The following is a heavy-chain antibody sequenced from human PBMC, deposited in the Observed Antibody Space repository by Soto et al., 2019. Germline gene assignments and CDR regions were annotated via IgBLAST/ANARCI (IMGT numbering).Heavy chain of an antibody. V-gene: IGHV3-21*01. Sequence: PGGSLRLSCAASGFTFSSYSMNWVRQAPGKGLEWVSSISSSSSYIYYADSVKGRFTISRDNAKNSLYLQMNSLRAEDTAGYYCARDKSVGCSSTSCYPNWFDPWGQGTLFTVSS. CDR1: GFTFSSYS. J-gene: IGHJ5*02. CDR2: ISSSSSYI. D-gene: IGHD2-2*01. CDR3: ARDKSVGCSSTSCYPNWFDP.